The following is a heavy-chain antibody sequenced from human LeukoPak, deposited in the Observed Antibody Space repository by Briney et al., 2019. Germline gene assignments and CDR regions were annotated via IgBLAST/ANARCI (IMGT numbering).Heavy chain of an antibody. CDR3: AKEGLRYCSGGSCYSDY. CDR1: GFTFSSYG. CDR2: ISYDGSNK. V-gene: IGHV3-30*18. J-gene: IGHJ4*02. Sequence: GSLRLSCAASGFTFSSYGMHWVRQAPGKGLEWVAVISYDGSNKYYADSVKGRFTISRDNSKNTLYLQMNSLRAEDTAVYYCAKEGLRYCSGGSCYSDYWGQGTLVTVSS. D-gene: IGHD2-15*01.